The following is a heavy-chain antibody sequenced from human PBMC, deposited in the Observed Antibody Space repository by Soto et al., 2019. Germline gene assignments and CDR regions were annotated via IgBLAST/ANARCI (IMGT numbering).Heavy chain of an antibody. CDR1: GYNFTNSW. CDR2: IYPDDSDT. CDR3: VRMGFSGGGYLSYYYYGMDI. Sequence: PGESLKISCKGSGYNFTNSWIGWVRQMPGKGLECLGIIYPDDSDTRYSPSLQGQVTISADKSISTAYPQWSSLKASDTAMYYCVRMGFSGGGYLSYYYYGMDIWGQGTTVTVSS. V-gene: IGHV5-51*01. D-gene: IGHD5-12*01. J-gene: IGHJ6*02.